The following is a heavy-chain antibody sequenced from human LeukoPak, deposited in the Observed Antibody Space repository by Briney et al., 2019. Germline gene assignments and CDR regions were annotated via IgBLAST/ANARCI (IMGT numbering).Heavy chain of an antibody. CDR3: ARIYCSSGSCFEYFQH. D-gene: IGHD2-15*01. Sequence: PGGSLRLSCAASGFTFSSYGMHWVRQAPGKGREGVANIKQDGSEKYYVDSVKGRFTISRDNAKNSLYLQMNSLRAEDTAVFYCARIYCSSGSCFEYFQHWGQGALVTVSS. CDR1: GFTFSSYG. J-gene: IGHJ1*01. V-gene: IGHV3-7*01. CDR2: IKQDGSEK.